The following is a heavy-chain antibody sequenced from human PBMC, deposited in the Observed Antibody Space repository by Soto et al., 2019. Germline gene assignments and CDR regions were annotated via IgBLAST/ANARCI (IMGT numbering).Heavy chain of an antibody. D-gene: IGHD6-6*01. CDR2: INHSGST. J-gene: IGHJ4*02. V-gene: IGHV4-34*01. Sequence: PSETLSLTCGVYGGYFSGYYWNWIRQPPGKGLEWIGEINHSGSTNYNPSLKSRVTISVDTSKNQFSLKLSSVTAADTAVFYCARGLRAYSCSSPLVYWGQGTLVTVSS. CDR1: GGYFSGYY. CDR3: ARGLRAYSCSSPLVY.